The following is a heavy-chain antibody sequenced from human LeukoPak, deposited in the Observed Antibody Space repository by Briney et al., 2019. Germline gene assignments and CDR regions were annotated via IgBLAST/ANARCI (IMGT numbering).Heavy chain of an antibody. J-gene: IGHJ6*04. Sequence: SVKVSCKASGGTFSSYAISWVRQAPGQGLEWMVGIIPIFGTANYAQKFQGRVTITTDESTSTAYMELSSLRSEDTAVYYCARNYYDSSGSDDLDVWGKGTTVTVSS. CDR3: ARNYYDSSGSDDLDV. CDR1: GGTFSSYA. CDR2: IIPIFGTA. D-gene: IGHD3-22*01. V-gene: IGHV1-69*05.